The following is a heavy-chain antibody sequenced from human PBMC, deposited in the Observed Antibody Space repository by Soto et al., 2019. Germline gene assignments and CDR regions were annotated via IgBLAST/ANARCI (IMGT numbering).Heavy chain of an antibody. D-gene: IGHD1-26*01. CDR3: ARDLAKGGGSAGFDY. V-gene: IGHV1-2*02. J-gene: IGHJ4*02. CDR1: GYTFTVYY. Sequence: QVQLVQSGAEVKKPGASVNVSCKASGYTFTVYYMHWVRQAPGQGLEWMGGINPKSGGTMYPQKFQGRVTMTWETSISTAYMALTRLRSDDTAVYYCARDLAKGGGSAGFDYWGQGTLVTVSS. CDR2: INPKSGGT.